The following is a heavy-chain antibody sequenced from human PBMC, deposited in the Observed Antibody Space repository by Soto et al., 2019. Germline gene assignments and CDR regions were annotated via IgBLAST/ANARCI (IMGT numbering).Heavy chain of an antibody. CDR3: ARLAAAGTVPSPSDY. CDR2: IDPSDSYT. Sequence: HGESLKISCKGSGYSFTSYWISWVRQMPGKGLEWMGRIDPSDSYTNYSPSFQGHVTTSADKSISTAYLQWSSLKASDTAMYYCARLAAAGTVPSPSDYWGQGTLVTVSS. CDR1: GYSFTSYW. V-gene: IGHV5-10-1*01. D-gene: IGHD6-13*01. J-gene: IGHJ4*02.